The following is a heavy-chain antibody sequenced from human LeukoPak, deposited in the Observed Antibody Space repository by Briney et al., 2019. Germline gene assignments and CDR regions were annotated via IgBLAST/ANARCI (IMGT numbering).Heavy chain of an antibody. CDR1: KFTFEDYG. V-gene: IGHV3-20*01. Sequence: GGSLRLSCATSKFTFEDYGMSWVRHGPGQGLEWLSGINWSGDSTDYADSVKGRFTISRDNAKKFLYLQMNSLRAEDTALYHCARGGGYCRGGSCYQPLALWGRGTLVTVSS. J-gene: IGHJ2*01. CDR3: ARGGGYCRGGSCYQPLAL. CDR2: INWSGDST. D-gene: IGHD2-15*01.